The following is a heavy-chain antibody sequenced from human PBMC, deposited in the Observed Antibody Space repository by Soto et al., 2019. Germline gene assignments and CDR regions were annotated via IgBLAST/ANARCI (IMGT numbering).Heavy chain of an antibody. Sequence: SETLSLTCTVSGGSISSSSYYWGWIRQPPGKGLEWIGSIYYSGSTYYNPSLKSRVTISVDTSKNQFSLKLSSVTAADTAVYYCARGEWELPMNWGQGTLVTVSS. CDR3: ARGEWELPMN. CDR2: IYYSGST. V-gene: IGHV4-39*07. CDR1: GGSISSSSYY. D-gene: IGHD1-26*01. J-gene: IGHJ4*02.